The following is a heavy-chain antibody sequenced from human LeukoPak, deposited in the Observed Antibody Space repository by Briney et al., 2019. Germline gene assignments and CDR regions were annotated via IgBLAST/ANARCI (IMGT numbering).Heavy chain of an antibody. V-gene: IGHV1-18*01. D-gene: IGHD2-2*01. CDR2: ISAYNGNT. CDR1: GYTFTSYG. CDR3: ARDGYCSSTSCQGSLYYYYMDV. J-gene: IGHJ6*03. Sequence: GASVKVSCKASGYTFTSYGITWVRQAPGQGLEWMGWISAYNGNTNYAQKLQGRVTMTTDTSTSTAYMELRSLRSDDTAVYYCARDGYCSSTSCQGSLYYYYMDVWGKGTTVTISS.